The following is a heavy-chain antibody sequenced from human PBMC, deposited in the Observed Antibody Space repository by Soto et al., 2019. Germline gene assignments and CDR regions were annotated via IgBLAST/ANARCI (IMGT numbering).Heavy chain of an antibody. V-gene: IGHV3-30-3*01. CDR2: ISYDGSNK. J-gene: IGHJ2*01. CDR1: GFSLSSYW. D-gene: IGHD4-4*01. CDR3: ARPLWRDDYNWGYFDL. Sequence: PGGSLRLSCVVSGFSLSSYWMHWVRQAPGKGLEWVAVISYDGSNKYYADSVKGRFTISRDNSKNTLYLQMNSLRTEDTAVYYCARPLWRDDYNWGYFDLWGRGTLVTVSS.